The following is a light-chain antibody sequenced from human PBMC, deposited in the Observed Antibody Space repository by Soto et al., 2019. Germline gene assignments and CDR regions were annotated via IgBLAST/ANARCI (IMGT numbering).Light chain of an antibody. Sequence: QSALTQPPSVSGTPGQRVTISCSGSSSNIGSNTVNWYQQLPGTAPKLVIYSNNQRPSGVPDRFSGSKSGTSASLAISGLQSEDEADYYCVAWDDSLNGYVVFGGGTKSPS. J-gene: IGLJ2*01. CDR1: SSNIGSNT. CDR3: VAWDDSLNGYVV. V-gene: IGLV1-44*01. CDR2: SNN.